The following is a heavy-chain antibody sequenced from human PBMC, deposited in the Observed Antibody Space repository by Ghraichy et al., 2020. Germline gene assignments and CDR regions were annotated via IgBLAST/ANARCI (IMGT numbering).Heavy chain of an antibody. D-gene: IGHD3-3*01. CDR2: INWNGGST. V-gene: IGHV3-20*04. Sequence: GGSLRLSCATSGFKFDDYAMNWVRQVPGKGLEWVAGINWNGGSTIYADSVRGRFIISRDNAKNSLYLQMNSLRTEDSALYYCATPPYLEESGPHDYWGQGTLVTVST. CDR3: ATPPYLEESGPHDY. J-gene: IGHJ4*02. CDR1: GFKFDDYA.